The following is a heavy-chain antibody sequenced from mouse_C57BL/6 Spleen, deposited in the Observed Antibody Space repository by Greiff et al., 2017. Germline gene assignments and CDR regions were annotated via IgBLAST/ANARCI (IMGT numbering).Heavy chain of an antibody. V-gene: IGHV5-16*01. Sequence: EVQRVESEGGLVQPGSSMKLSCTASGFTFSDYYMAWVRQVPEKGLEWVANINYDGSSTYYLDSLKSRFIISRDNAKNILYLQMSSLKSEDTATYYCARYGSSLYWYVDVWGTGTTVTVSS. CDR3: ARYGSSLYWYVDV. CDR2: INYDGSST. D-gene: IGHD1-1*01. CDR1: GFTFSDYY. J-gene: IGHJ1*03.